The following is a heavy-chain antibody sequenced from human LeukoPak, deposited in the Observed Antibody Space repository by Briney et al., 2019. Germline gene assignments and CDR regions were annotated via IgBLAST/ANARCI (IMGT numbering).Heavy chain of an antibody. J-gene: IGHJ4*02. CDR3: ARRKVGAPPPPLRAAPNFDY. V-gene: IGHV4-61*02. Sequence: SETLSLTCTVSGGSISSGSYYWSWIRQPAGKGLEWIGRIYTSGSTNYNPSLKSRVTISVDTSKNQFSLKLSSVTAADTAVYYCARRKVGAPPPPLRAAPNFDYWGQGTLVTVSS. CDR2: IYTSGST. CDR1: GGSISSGSYY. D-gene: IGHD1-26*01.